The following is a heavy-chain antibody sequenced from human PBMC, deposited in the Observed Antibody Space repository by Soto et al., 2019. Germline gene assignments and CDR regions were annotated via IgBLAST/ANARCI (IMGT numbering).Heavy chain of an antibody. CDR1: GFTFSSYA. CDR3: AKDSVVVAATRKNYYYYYMDV. Sequence: PGGSLRLSCAASGFTFSSYAMSWVRQAPGKGLEWVSAISGSGGSTYYADSVKGRFTISRDNSKNTLYLQMNSLRAEDTAVYYCAKDSVVVAATRKNYYYYYMDVWGKGTTVTVSS. V-gene: IGHV3-23*01. D-gene: IGHD2-15*01. J-gene: IGHJ6*03. CDR2: ISGSGGST.